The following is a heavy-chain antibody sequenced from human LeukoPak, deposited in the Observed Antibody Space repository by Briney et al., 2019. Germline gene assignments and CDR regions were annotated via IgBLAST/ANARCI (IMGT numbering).Heavy chain of an antibody. V-gene: IGHV1-2*02. D-gene: IGHD3-10*01. J-gene: IGHJ5*02. CDR3: ARAPGGTVVRGLRNWFDP. CDR1: GYTFTGYY. Sequence: GASVKVSCKASGYTFTGYYLHWVRQAPGQGLEWLGWINPNTGGTNYAQKFQGRVTMTRDTSISTAYMELSSLRSDDTAVYYCARAPGGTVVRGLRNWFDPWGQGTLVTVSS. CDR2: INPNTGGT.